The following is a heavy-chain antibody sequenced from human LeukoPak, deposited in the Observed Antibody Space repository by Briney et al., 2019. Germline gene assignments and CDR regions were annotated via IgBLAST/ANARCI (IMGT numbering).Heavy chain of an antibody. CDR1: GYTFTSYA. CDR3: ARAPCSSTSCYFWLDP. J-gene: IGHJ5*02. Sequence: GASVKVSCKASGYTFTSYAMNWVRQAPGQGLEWMGWINTNTGNPTYAQGFTGRFVFSLDTSVSTAYLQISSLKAEDTAVYYCARAPCSSTSCYFWLDPWGQGTLVTVSS. V-gene: IGHV7-4-1*02. CDR2: INTNTGNP. D-gene: IGHD2-2*01.